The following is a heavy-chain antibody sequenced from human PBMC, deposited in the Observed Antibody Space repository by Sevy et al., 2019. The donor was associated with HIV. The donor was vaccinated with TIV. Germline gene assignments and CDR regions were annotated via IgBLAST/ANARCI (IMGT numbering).Heavy chain of an antibody. J-gene: IGHJ4*02. D-gene: IGHD6-13*01. CDR3: ARESIAAAGDSDY. CDR2: IYYSGSA. CDR1: GGSIRNYY. V-gene: IGHV4-59*01. Sequence: SETLSLTCCVSGGSIRNYYWSWIRQPPGKGLEWIGYIYYSGSANYNPSLKSRVTISVDTSKKQFSLKLSSVTAADTAVYYCARESIAAAGDSDYWGQGTLVTVSS.